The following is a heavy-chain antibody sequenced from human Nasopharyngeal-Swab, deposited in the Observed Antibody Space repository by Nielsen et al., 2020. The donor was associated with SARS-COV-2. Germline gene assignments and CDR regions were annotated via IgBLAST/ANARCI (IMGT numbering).Heavy chain of an antibody. CDR1: GFTFSSYA. CDR3: AKTLSRIAGPPNYFDY. J-gene: IGHJ4*02. D-gene: IGHD6-6*01. V-gene: IGHV3-23*01. Sequence: GESLKISCAASGFTFSSYAMSWVSQAPGKGLEWVSAISGSGGSTYYADSVKGRFTISRDNSKNTLYLQMNSLRAEDTAVYYCAKTLSRIAGPPNYFDYWGQGTLVTVSS. CDR2: ISGSGGST.